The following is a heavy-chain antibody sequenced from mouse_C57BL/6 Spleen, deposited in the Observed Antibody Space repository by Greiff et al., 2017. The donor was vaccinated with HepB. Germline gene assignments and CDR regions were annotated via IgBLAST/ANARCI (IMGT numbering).Heavy chain of an antibody. CDR1: GFSFNTYA. J-gene: IGHJ1*03. Sequence: EPGGGLVQPKGSLKLSCAASGFSFNTYAMNWVRQAPGKGLEWVARIRSKSNNYATYYADSVKDRFTISRDDSESMLYLQMNNLKTEDTAMYYCVRGGTLWYFDVWGTGTTVTVSS. D-gene: IGHD3-3*01. CDR2: IRSKSNNYAT. CDR3: VRGGTLWYFDV. V-gene: IGHV10-1*01.